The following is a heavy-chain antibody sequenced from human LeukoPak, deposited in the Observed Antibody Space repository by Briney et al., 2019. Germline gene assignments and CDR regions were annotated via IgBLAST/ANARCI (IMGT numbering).Heavy chain of an antibody. CDR1: GFTFSSYG. V-gene: IGHV3-30*03. Sequence: GRSLRLSYAASGFTFSSYGMHWVRQAPGKGLEWVAVISYDGSNKYYADSVKGRFTISRDNSKNTLYLQMNSLRAEDTAVYYCARDSPLPYYYDSSGYGRSGFGYWGQGTLVTVSS. CDR3: ARDSPLPYYYDSSGYGRSGFGY. D-gene: IGHD3-22*01. CDR2: ISYDGSNK. J-gene: IGHJ4*02.